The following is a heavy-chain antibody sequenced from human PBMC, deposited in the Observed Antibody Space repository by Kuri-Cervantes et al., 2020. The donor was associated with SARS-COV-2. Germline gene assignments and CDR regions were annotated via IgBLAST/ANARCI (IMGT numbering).Heavy chain of an antibody. Sequence: GESLKISCAASGFTVNYYWMTWVRQAPGGGLEWVANVKQDGGETYYVESVKGRFTISRDNAKNSLYLQMNSLRADDTAVYYCVRLGAAYVDTLVVMRAVHYFDSWGQGTLVTVSS. CDR1: GFTVNYYW. D-gene: IGHD5-18*01. CDR2: VKQDGGET. J-gene: IGHJ4*02. CDR3: VRLGAAYVDTLVVMRAVHYFDS. V-gene: IGHV3-7*03.